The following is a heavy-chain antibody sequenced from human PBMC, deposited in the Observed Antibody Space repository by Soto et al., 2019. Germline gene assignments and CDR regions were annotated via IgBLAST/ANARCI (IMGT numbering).Heavy chain of an antibody. V-gene: IGHV3-9*01. Sequence: QPGGSMRLSCAASGFKFGDYVMHWVRQAPGKGLEWVSGISWASESIDYADSVRGRFTVSRDNAKNSLYLQMNSLRTADTAFYYWVKDSGNTGALNFDDWGQGTQVT. CDR2: ISWASESI. CDR3: VKDSGNTGALNFDD. CDR1: GFKFGDYV. J-gene: IGHJ4*02. D-gene: IGHD1-26*01.